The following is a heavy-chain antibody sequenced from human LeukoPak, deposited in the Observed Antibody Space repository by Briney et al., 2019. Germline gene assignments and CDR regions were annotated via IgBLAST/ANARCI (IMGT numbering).Heavy chain of an antibody. CDR2: INPSDGYR. CDR1: GYTFGSYF. J-gene: IGHJ5*02. D-gene: IGHD1/OR15-1a*01. Sequence: ASVKVSFKASGYTFGSYFMHWVRQAPGQGPEWMGIINPSDGYRTYAQKFQGRLTMSTDTSTSTLYMELSSLTSEDTAIYFCAREWPNTCWFDPWGQGTLVTVSS. V-gene: IGHV1-46*01. CDR3: AREWPNTCWFDP.